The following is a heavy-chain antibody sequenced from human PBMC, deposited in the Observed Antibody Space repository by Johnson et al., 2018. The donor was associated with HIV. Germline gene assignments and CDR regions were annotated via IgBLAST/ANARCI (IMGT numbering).Heavy chain of an antibody. CDR1: GFMFDDYG. J-gene: IGHJ3*02. Sequence: VQLVESGGGVVRPGGSLRLSCAASGFMFDDYGMSWVRQVPGKGLEWVSFIYDGGSTYYADSVKGRFTISRYNSKNTLYLQMNSLRAEDTAVYYCARGYSSGEVLLDIWGQGTMVTVSS. CDR2: IYDGGST. D-gene: IGHD6-25*01. V-gene: IGHV3-66*01. CDR3: ARGYSSGEVLLDI.